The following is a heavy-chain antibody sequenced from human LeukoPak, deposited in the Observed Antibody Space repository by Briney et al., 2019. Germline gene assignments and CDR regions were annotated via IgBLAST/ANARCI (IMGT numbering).Heavy chain of an antibody. D-gene: IGHD3-22*01. CDR2: IIPIFGTA. CDR1: GGTFSSYA. Sequence: ASVKVSCKASGGTFSSYAISWVRQAPGQGLEWMGGIIPIFGTANYAQKFQGRVTITADESTSTAYMELSSLRSEDTAVYYCARDGYYDSSGYRGAFDIWGQGTMVTVSS. V-gene: IGHV1-69*13. CDR3: ARDGYYDSSGYRGAFDI. J-gene: IGHJ3*02.